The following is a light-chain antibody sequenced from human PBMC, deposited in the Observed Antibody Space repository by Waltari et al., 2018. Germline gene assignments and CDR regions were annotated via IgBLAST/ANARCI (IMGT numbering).Light chain of an antibody. J-gene: IGLJ2*01. CDR1: SSDVGGYNY. CDR3: SSYTSSSTVV. CDR2: DVS. Sequence: QSALTQPASVSGSPGQSITISCTGTSSDVGGYNYVSWYQQHPGKAPKLMIYDVSKRPSGVSTRFSGSKSGNTASLTISGLHAEDEAYYYCSSYTSSSTVVFGGGTKLTVL. V-gene: IGLV2-14*01.